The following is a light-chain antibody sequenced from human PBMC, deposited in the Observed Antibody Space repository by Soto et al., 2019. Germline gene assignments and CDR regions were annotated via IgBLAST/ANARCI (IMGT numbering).Light chain of an antibody. J-gene: IGKJ4*01. CDR3: QQRSNWPLT. CDR1: QSVSSY. V-gene: IGKV3-11*01. Sequence: EIVLTQSPATLSLSPGERATLSCRASQSVSSYLALYQQKPGQAPRLLIYDASNRATGIPARFSCSGSGTDFTLTISSLEPEDFAVYYCQQRSNWPLTFGGWTKVELK. CDR2: DAS.